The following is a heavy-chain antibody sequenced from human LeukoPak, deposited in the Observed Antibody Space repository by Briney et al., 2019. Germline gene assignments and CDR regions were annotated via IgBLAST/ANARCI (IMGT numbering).Heavy chain of an antibody. Sequence: ASVKVSCKASGYTFTSYGISWVRQAPGQGLEWMGWISAYNGNTNYAQKLQGRVSMTTDTSTSTAYMELRSLRSDDTAVYYCARDKAIQLWSEILTPFDYWGQGTLVTVSS. CDR1: GYTFTSYG. J-gene: IGHJ4*02. D-gene: IGHD5-18*01. V-gene: IGHV1-18*01. CDR2: ISAYNGNT. CDR3: ARDKAIQLWSEILTPFDY.